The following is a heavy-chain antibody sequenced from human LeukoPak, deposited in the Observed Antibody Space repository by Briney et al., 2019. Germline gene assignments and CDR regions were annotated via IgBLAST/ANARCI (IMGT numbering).Heavy chain of an antibody. D-gene: IGHD6-19*01. Sequence: GGSLRLSCAASGFTFSSFEMNWVRQAPGKGLEWVSYISSGGAIYYADSVQGRFTLSRDNAKNSLYLQMNSLRAEDTAVYYCARDGQWLSSYYYYMDVWGKGTTVTVSS. CDR3: ARDGQWLSSYYYYMDV. J-gene: IGHJ6*03. CDR2: ISSGGAI. CDR1: GFTFSSFE. V-gene: IGHV3-48*03.